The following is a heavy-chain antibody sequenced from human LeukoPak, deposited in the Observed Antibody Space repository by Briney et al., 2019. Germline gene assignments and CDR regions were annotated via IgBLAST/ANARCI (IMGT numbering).Heavy chain of an antibody. V-gene: IGHV1-2*02. CDR3: ARVTLWFGPIDY. D-gene: IGHD3-10*01. CDR1: GYTFTGYY. Sequence: ASVKVSCKASGYTFTGYYMRWVRQAPGQGLEWMGWINPNSGGTNYAQKFQGRVTMTRDTSISTAYMELSRLRSDDTAVYYCARVTLWFGPIDYWGQGTLVTVSS. J-gene: IGHJ4*02. CDR2: INPNSGGT.